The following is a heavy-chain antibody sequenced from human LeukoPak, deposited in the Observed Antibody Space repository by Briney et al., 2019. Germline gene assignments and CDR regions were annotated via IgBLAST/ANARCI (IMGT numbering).Heavy chain of an antibody. CDR2: IYHSGST. J-gene: IGHJ4*02. CDR1: GGSISSNY. Sequence: SETLSLTCTVSGGSISSNYWSWIRQPPGKGLEWIGYIYHSGSTNYNPSLKSRVTISVDTSKNQFSLMLSSVTAADTAVYYCARHYGPWGQGTLVTVSS. V-gene: IGHV4-59*01. CDR3: ARHYGP. D-gene: IGHD3-16*01.